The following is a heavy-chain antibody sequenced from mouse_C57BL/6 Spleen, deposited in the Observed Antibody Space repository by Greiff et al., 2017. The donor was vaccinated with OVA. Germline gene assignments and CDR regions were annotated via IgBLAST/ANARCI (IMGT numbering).Heavy chain of an antibody. J-gene: IGHJ1*03. V-gene: IGHV1-55*01. CDR1: GYTFTSYW. CDR2: IYPGSGST. CDR3: ARRGNFHWYFDG. Sequence: QVQLQQPGAELVKPGASVKMSCKASGYTFTSYWITWVKQRPGQGLEWIGDIYPGSGSTNYNEKFKSKATLTVDTSSSTAYMQLSSLTSEDSAVYYCARRGNFHWYFDGWGTGTTVTVSS.